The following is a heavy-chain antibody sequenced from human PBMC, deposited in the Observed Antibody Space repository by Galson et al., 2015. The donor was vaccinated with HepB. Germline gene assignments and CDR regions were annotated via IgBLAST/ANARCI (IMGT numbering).Heavy chain of an antibody. J-gene: IGHJ4*02. CDR2: IKSKTDGGTT. CDR1: GFIFSNAW. Sequence: SLRLSCAASGFIFSNAWMSWVRQAPGKGLEWVGRIKSKTDGGTTDYAAPVKGRFTISRDDSKNTLYLQMNSLKTEDTAVYYCTTLPHFYDTSGYYYQNGNIDYWGQGTLVTVSS. D-gene: IGHD3-22*01. CDR3: TTLPHFYDTSGYYYQNGNIDY. V-gene: IGHV3-15*01.